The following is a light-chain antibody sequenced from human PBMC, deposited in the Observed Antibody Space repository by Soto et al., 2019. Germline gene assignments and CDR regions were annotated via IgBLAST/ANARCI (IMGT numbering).Light chain of an antibody. Sequence: QSALTQPRSVSGSPGQSVTISCTGTSSDVGDYNYVSWYQQYPGKAPKLVIYDVSKRPSGVPDLFSGSKSGNTASLTISGLQAEDEADYYCCSLAGSYTFWVFGGGTKLTVL. J-gene: IGLJ3*02. V-gene: IGLV2-11*01. CDR1: SSDVGDYNY. CDR2: DVS. CDR3: CSLAGSYTFWV.